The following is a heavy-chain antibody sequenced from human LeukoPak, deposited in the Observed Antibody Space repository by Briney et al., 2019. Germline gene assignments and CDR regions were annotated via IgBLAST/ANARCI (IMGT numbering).Heavy chain of an antibody. Sequence: GGSLRLSCAASGFTFSSYAMSWVRQAPGKGLEWVSAISGSGGSTYYADSVKGRFTISRDNSKNTLYLQMNSLRAEDTAVYYCAPPGYSSSWYSGFDPWGQGTLVTVSS. J-gene: IGHJ5*02. CDR2: ISGSGGST. D-gene: IGHD6-13*01. CDR1: GFTFSSYA. V-gene: IGHV3-23*01. CDR3: APPGYSSSWYSGFDP.